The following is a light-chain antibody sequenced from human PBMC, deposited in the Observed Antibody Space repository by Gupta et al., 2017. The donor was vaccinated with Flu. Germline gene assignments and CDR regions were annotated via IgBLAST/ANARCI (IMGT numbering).Light chain of an antibody. J-gene: IGKJ2*01. Sequence: IQMTQSPSSLSASVGDTVTITCRASRSIDTFLTWYQQRPGTAPKLLIYSAPTLQRGVPSRFSGSGSETAFTLTITSLQHEDFATYYCQQAHTIPYFFGQGTKLDI. CDR1: RSIDTF. V-gene: IGKV1-39*01. CDR3: QQAHTIPYF. CDR2: SAP.